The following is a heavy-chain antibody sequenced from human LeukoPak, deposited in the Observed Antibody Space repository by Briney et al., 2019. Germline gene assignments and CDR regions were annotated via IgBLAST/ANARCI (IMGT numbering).Heavy chain of an antibody. Sequence: ASVKVSCKASGDTFNRFGVSWVRQAPGQGLEWMGWISATTDTTNYAQKFQGRVTMTTDTATSTAYVELRSLRSDDTAVYYCTRAKDIDDVDPSSQDFDHWGQGTLVTVSS. CDR3: TRAKDIDDVDPSSQDFDH. J-gene: IGHJ4*02. D-gene: IGHD2-15*01. CDR2: ISATTDTT. V-gene: IGHV1-18*01. CDR1: GDTFNRFG.